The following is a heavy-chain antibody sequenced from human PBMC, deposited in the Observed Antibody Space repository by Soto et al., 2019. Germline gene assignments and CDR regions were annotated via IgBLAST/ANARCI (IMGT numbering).Heavy chain of an antibody. Sequence: QVQLVQSGAEVKKPGASVKVSCKASGYTFTSYGISWVRQAPGQGLEWMGWISAYNGNTNYAQELQGRVTMTTDTSMSTAFMKLRSLRTDDTSVYYCARDVGYSSTWEIWGQGTIVTVSS. V-gene: IGHV1-18*01. D-gene: IGHD6-13*01. CDR3: ARDVGYSSTWEI. CDR2: ISAYNGNT. CDR1: GYTFTSYG. J-gene: IGHJ3*02.